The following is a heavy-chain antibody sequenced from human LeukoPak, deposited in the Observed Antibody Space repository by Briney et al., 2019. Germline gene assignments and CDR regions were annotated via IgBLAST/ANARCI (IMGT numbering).Heavy chain of an antibody. D-gene: IGHD1-26*01. CDR1: GYTLTELS. CDR2: FDPEDGET. J-gene: IGHJ3*02. CDR3: ATPLTWELHNSFDI. Sequence: GASVKVSCKVSGYTLTELSMHWVRQAPGKGLEWMGGFDPEDGETIYAQKFQGRVTMTEDTSTDTAYMELSSLRSEDTAVYYCATPLTWELHNSFDIWGQGTMVTVSS. V-gene: IGHV1-24*01.